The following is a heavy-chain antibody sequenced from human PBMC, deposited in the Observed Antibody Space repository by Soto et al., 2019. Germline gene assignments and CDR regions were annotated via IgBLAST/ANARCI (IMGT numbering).Heavy chain of an antibody. CDR1: GYTFTRSG. Sequence: QVQLVQSGAEVKKPGASVKVSCKASGYTFTRSGISWVRQAPGQGLEWMGWISTYNGDTNYAQTFQGRVTITTDTSTSTVYRELRSLRSDDTAVYYCAREGVAPYYYYGMDVWGQGTPVTVSS. J-gene: IGHJ6*02. V-gene: IGHV1-18*01. CDR2: ISTYNGDT. D-gene: IGHD5-12*01. CDR3: AREGVAPYYYYGMDV.